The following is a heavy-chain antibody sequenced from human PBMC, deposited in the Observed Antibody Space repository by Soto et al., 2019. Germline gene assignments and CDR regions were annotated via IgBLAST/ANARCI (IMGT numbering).Heavy chain of an antibody. J-gene: IGHJ3*01. Sequence: QVQLQQWGAGLLKPSETLSLTCAVSGGSFSGYYWNWIRQPPGKGLEWIGEIDHSGSTTYNPSLKSLVTVSVDTSKSDISLKLTSVTAADTAVYYCAGETSDYDFLTAPTTFDFWGQGTMVTVSS. D-gene: IGHD3-9*01. CDR2: IDHSGST. V-gene: IGHV4-34*02. CDR1: GGSFSGYY. CDR3: AGETSDYDFLTAPTTFDF.